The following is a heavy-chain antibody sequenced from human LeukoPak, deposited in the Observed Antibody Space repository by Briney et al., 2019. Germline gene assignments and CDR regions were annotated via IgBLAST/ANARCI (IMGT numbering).Heavy chain of an antibody. J-gene: IGHJ6*03. CDR3: ATDKSSSWSMSYYYYMDV. CDR1: GYTFTGYY. V-gene: IGHV1-2*02. Sequence: ASVKVSCKASGYTFTGYYMHWVRQAPGQGLEWMGWINPNSGGTNYAQKFQGRVTMTRDTSISTAYMELSRLRSDDTAVYYCATDKSSSWSMSYYYYMDVWGKGTTVTVSS. CDR2: INPNSGGT. D-gene: IGHD6-13*01.